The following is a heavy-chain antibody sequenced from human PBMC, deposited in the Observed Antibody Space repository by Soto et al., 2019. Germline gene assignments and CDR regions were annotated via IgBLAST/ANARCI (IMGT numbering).Heavy chain of an antibody. D-gene: IGHD7-27*01. CDR1: GGSISSYY. CDR3: ARAKTGILDY. CDR2: IYYSGST. J-gene: IGHJ4*02. V-gene: IGHV4-59*01. Sequence: PSETLSLTCTVSGGSISSYYWSWIRQPPGKGLEWIGYIYYSGSTNYNSSLKSRVTISVDTSKNQFSLKLSSVTAADTAVYYCARAKTGILDYWGQGALVTVSS.